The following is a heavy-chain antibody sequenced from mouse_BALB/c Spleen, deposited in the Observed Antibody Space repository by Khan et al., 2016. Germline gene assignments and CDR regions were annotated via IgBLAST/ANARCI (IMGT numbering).Heavy chain of an antibody. CDR3: ASPHYYGYDS. J-gene: IGHJ2*01. CDR1: GYSITSGYR. CDR2: IHYSGNT. D-gene: IGHD1-2*01. V-gene: IGHV3-1*02. Sequence: EVQLQESGPDLVKPSQSLSLTCTVTGYSITSGYRWHWIRQFPGNKLEWMGYIHYSGNTDYNPSLKSRISITRDTSNNQFFLQLNSVTTEDPATYYGASPHYYGYDSWCQGTTLTVSS.